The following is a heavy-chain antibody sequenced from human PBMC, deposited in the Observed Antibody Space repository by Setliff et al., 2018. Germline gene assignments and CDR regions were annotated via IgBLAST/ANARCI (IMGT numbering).Heavy chain of an antibody. D-gene: IGHD3-3*01. Sequence: PGGSLRLSCAASGFTFSSYAMSWVRQAPGKGLEWVSAISGSGVSTYYADSVKGRFTISRDNSKNTLYLQMNSLIAEGTAVYYCAKVNNRFWSGYYPNYYGMDVWGQGTTVTVSS. V-gene: IGHV3-23*01. J-gene: IGHJ6*02. CDR2: ISGSGVST. CDR1: GFTFSSYA. CDR3: AKVNNRFWSGYYPNYYGMDV.